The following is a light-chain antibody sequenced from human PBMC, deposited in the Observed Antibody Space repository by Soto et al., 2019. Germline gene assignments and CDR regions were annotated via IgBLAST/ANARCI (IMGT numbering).Light chain of an antibody. V-gene: IGKV3-11*01. Sequence: EIVLTQSPATLSLSPGERVTLSCRASQSVSNSLAWYQQKPGQPPRLLIYDVSNRATGIPARFSGSGSVTDVTLTITSLEPEDFAVYFCHQRYNWPRVTFGQGTQLEIK. CDR1: QSVSNS. J-gene: IGKJ5*01. CDR3: HQRYNWPRVT. CDR2: DVS.